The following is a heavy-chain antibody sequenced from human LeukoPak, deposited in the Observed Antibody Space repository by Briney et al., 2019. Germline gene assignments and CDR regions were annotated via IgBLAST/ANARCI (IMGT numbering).Heavy chain of an antibody. Sequence: PGRSLRLSCAASGFTFSSYGMHWVRQAPGKGLEWVAVISYDGSNKYYADSVKGRFTISRDNSKNTLYLQMNSLRAEDTAVYYCAKVGSYYYGSGTYYFDYWGQGTLVTVSS. V-gene: IGHV3-30*18. CDR2: ISYDGSNK. CDR3: AKVGSYYYGSGTYYFDY. J-gene: IGHJ4*02. CDR1: GFTFSSYG. D-gene: IGHD3-10*01.